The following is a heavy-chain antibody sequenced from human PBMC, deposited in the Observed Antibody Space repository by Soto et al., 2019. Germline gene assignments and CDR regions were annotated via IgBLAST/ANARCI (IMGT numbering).Heavy chain of an antibody. J-gene: IGHJ5*02. D-gene: IGHD2-2*01. CDR2: IYYSGST. CDR1: GVSISSGDYY. CDR3: AREWDIVVVPAARGGWFDP. Sequence: SETLSLTCTVSGVSISSGDYYWSWIRQPPGKGLEWIGYIYYSGSTYYNPSLKSRVTISVDTSKNQFSLKLSSVTAADTAVYYCAREWDIVVVPAARGGWFDPWGQGTLVTVSS. V-gene: IGHV4-30-4*01.